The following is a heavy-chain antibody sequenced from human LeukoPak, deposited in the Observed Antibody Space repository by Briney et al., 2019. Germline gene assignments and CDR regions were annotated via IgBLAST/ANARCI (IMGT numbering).Heavy chain of an antibody. J-gene: IGHJ4*02. V-gene: IGHV3-43*01. Sequence: PGGSLRLSCAASGFTFGDYTFHWVRQAPGKGLEWVSLITWDGGTTYYADSVKGRFTISRDNSKNSVYLQMNSLRTEDTALYYCTKDRYCTTTSCPLDYWGQGTLVTVSS. D-gene: IGHD2-2*01. CDR3: TKDRYCTTTSCPLDY. CDR1: GFTFGDYT. CDR2: ITWDGGTT.